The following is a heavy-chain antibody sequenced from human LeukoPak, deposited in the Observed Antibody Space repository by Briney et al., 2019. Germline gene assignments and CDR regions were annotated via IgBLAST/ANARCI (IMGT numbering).Heavy chain of an antibody. V-gene: IGHV3-30-3*01. D-gene: IGHD2/OR15-2a*01. CDR2: ISYDGSNK. Sequence: PGGYVRFSGAASGFTFSSYAMHWVRQAPGKGLEWVAVISYDGSNKYYADSVKGRFTISRDNSKNTLYLQMNSLRAEDTAVYYCARARGLLSVDYWGQGTLVTVSS. CDR1: GFTFSSYA. CDR3: ARARGLLSVDY. J-gene: IGHJ4*02.